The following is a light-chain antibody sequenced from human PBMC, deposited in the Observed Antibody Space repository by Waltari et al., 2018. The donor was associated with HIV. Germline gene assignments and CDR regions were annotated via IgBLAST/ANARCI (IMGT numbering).Light chain of an antibody. CDR2: GAS. Sequence: EIVMTQSPATLSVSPGERATLSCRASQSVSSNLAWYQQKPGQAPRLLIYGASSRATNIPARFSGSGSGTEFTLTISSLQSEDFAVYYCQQYNNWLRTFGQGTKVEMK. CDR1: QSVSSN. V-gene: IGKV3-15*01. CDR3: QQYNNWLRT. J-gene: IGKJ1*01.